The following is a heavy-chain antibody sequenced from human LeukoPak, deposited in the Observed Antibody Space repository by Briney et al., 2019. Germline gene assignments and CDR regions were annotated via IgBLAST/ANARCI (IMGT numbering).Heavy chain of an antibody. Sequence: GGSLRLSCAASGFTVSSNYMSWVRQAPGKGLEWVSVIYSGGSTYYADSMKGRSTISRDNSKNTLYLQMNSLRAEDTAVYYCARVSRGPHPYYYDSSGYMDYWGQGTLVTVSS. CDR2: IYSGGST. CDR3: ARVSRGPHPYYYDSSGYMDY. J-gene: IGHJ4*02. V-gene: IGHV3-53*01. CDR1: GFTVSSNY. D-gene: IGHD3-22*01.